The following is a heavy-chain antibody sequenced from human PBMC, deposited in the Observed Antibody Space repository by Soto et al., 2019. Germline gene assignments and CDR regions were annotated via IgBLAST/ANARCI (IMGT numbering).Heavy chain of an antibody. J-gene: IGHJ3*02. CDR3: EGYSYGPPYAFDI. Sequence: SETLSLTCTVSGGSISSGGYYWSWIRQHPGKGLEWIGYIYYSGSTYYNPSLKSRVTISVDTSKNQFSLKLSSVPAADTAVYYCEGYSYGPPYAFDIWGQGTMVTVSS. V-gene: IGHV4-31*03. CDR1: GGSISSGGYY. D-gene: IGHD5-18*01. CDR2: IYYSGST.